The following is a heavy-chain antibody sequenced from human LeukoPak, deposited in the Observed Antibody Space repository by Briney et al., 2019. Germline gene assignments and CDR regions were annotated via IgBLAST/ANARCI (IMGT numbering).Heavy chain of an antibody. D-gene: IGHD3-10*01. J-gene: IGHJ4*02. CDR3: ARNYGSGYYFDY. V-gene: IGHV4-31*03. CDR2: IYYSGST. CDR1: GGSISSGGYY. Sequence: PSETLSLTCTVSGGSISSGGYYWSWIRQHPGTGLEWIGYIYYSGSTYYNPSLKSRVTISVDTSKNQFSLKLSSVTAADTAVYYCARNYGSGYYFDYWGQGTLVTVSS.